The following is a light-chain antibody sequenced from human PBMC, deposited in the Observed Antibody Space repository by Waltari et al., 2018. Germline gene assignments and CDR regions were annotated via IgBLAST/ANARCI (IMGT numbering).Light chain of an antibody. J-gene: IGKJ3*01. CDR1: QDINTY. Sequence: DIQMTQSPSSLSAFVGARVTITCRASQDINTYLAWYQQKPGKLPVLLIHSASTLQSGVLSRFSGSGSGTDFTLTISGLQPEDVATYFCQKWKSAPFTFGPGTKVDL. CDR3: QKWKSAPFT. V-gene: IGKV1-27*01. CDR2: SAS.